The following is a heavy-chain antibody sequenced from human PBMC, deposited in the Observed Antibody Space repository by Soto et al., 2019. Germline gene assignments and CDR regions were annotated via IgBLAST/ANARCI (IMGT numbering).Heavy chain of an antibody. V-gene: IGHV4-34*01. J-gene: IGHJ6*02. Sequence: PSETLSLICAVYGGSFSGYYWSWIRQPPGKGLEWNGEINHSGSTNYNPSLKSRVIISVDTSKNQFSLKLCSVSVADTAVYYCERGSYYYGMDVWGQGTTVTVSS. CDR2: INHSGST. CDR3: ERGSYYYGMDV. CDR1: GGSFSGYY.